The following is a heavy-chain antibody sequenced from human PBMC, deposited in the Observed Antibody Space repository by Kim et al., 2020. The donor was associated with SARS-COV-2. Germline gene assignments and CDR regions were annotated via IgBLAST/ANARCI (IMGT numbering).Heavy chain of an antibody. J-gene: IGHJ3*02. CDR1: GCTFSSYA. CDR3: ARGDWGGDCDFGLVAFDI. CDR2: IIPIFGTA. V-gene: IGHV1-69*13. Sequence: SVKVSCKASGCTFSSYAISWVRQAPGQGLEWMGGIIPIFGTANYAQKFQGRVTITADESTSTAYMELSSLRSEDTAVYYCARGDWGGDCDFGLVAFDIWGQGTMVTVSS. D-gene: IGHD2-21*01.